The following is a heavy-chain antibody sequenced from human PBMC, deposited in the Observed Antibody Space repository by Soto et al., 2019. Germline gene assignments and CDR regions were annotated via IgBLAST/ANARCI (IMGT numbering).Heavy chain of an antibody. J-gene: IGHJ6*02. Sequence: GGSLRLSCAASGFTFSSYAMSWVRQAPGKGLEWVSAISGSGGSTYYAGSVKGRFTISRDNSKNTLYLQMNSLRAEDTAGSYCAKECSMTTEHLGYYYYYYGMDVWGQGTTVTVSS. CDR1: GFTFSSYA. D-gene: IGHD4-17*01. CDR3: AKECSMTTEHLGYYYYYYGMDV. CDR2: ISGSGGST. V-gene: IGHV3-23*01.